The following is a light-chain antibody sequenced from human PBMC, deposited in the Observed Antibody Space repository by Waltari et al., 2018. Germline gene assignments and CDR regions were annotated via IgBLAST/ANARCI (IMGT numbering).Light chain of an antibody. CDR3: AAWDDSLSAWV. V-gene: IGLV1-47*01. CDR2: KNN. CDR1: SSNIGNNY. J-gene: IGLJ3*02. Sequence: QSVLTQAPSASETPGQRVTISCSGSSSNIGNNYVYWYQPLPGTAPKLLIYKNNRRPSGVPDRFSGSKSGTSASLAISGLRSEDEADFYCAAWDDSLSAWVFGGGTKLTVL.